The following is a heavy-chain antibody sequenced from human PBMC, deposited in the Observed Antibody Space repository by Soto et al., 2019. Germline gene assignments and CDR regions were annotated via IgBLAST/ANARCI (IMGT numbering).Heavy chain of an antibody. V-gene: IGHV3-48*02. Sequence: GGSLRLSCEASGFTFTSHAMNWVRQAPGKGQEWVSCISGSSGSIYYAESVKGRFTISRDNSKNSLYLQMNSLRDEDTAVYYCARDGTLTYYYDSSGYGNFDYWGQGTLVTVSS. J-gene: IGHJ4*02. CDR1: GFTFTSHA. D-gene: IGHD3-22*01. CDR2: ISGSSGSI. CDR3: ARDGTLTYYYDSSGYGNFDY.